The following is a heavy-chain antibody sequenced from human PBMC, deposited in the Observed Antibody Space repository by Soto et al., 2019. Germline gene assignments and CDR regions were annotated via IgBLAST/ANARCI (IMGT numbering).Heavy chain of an antibody. D-gene: IGHD3-10*01. CDR3: AKQFGNYYASGIHF. CDR1: GGSISSYY. J-gene: IGHJ4*02. CDR2: IYYSGST. Sequence: TSETLSLTCTVSGGSISSYYWSWIRQPPGKGLEWIGYIYYSGSTNYNPSLKSRVTISVDTSKNQFSLKLSSVTAADTAVYYCAKQFGNYYASGIHFWGQGTLVTVSS. V-gene: IGHV4-59*08.